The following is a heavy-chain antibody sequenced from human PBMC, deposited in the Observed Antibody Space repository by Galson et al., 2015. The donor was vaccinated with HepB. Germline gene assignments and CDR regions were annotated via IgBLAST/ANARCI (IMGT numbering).Heavy chain of an antibody. CDR1: GFTFSSYG. CDR2: IWYDGSNK. V-gene: IGHV3-33*01. D-gene: IGHD3-9*01. CDR3: ARTSEGILTGYGSMFDY. J-gene: IGHJ4*02. Sequence: SLRLSCAASGFTFSSYGMHWVRQAPGKGLEWVAVIWYDGSNKYYADSVKGRFTISRDNSKNTLYLQMNSLRAEDTAVYYCARTSEGILTGYGSMFDYWGQGTLVTVSS.